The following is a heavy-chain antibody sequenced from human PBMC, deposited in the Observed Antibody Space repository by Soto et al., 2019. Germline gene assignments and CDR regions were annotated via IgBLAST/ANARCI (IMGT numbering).Heavy chain of an antibody. D-gene: IGHD1-26*01. Sequence: EVQLVESGGGLVQPGGSLSLSCAASGFIVSSNYMSWVRQAPGKGPEWVALIYSGGTTHYAESVKGRFTISRDKSKNTLYLQMNSLRAEDTAVYYCARRWGWGHGTMVTVSS. CDR1: GFIVSSNY. CDR2: IYSGGTT. CDR3: ARRWG. V-gene: IGHV3-66*01. J-gene: IGHJ3*01.